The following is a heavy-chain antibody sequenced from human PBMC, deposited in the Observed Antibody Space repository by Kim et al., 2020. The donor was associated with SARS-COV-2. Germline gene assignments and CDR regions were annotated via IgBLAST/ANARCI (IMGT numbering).Heavy chain of an antibody. D-gene: IGHD1-7*01. J-gene: IGHJ4*02. CDR2: INPNSGGT. CDR3: ARDYYNWNYAFDY. Sequence: ASVKVSCKASGYTFTGYYMHWVRQAPGQGLEWMGRINPNSGGTNYAQKFQGRVTMTRDTSISTAYMELSRLRSDDTAVYYCARDYYNWNYAFDYWGQGTLVTVSS. V-gene: IGHV1-2*06. CDR1: GYTFTGYY.